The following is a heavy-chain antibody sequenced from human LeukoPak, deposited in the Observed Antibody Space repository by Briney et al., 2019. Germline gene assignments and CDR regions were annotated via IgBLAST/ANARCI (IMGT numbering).Heavy chain of an antibody. CDR1: GGSISSGGYY. V-gene: IGHV4-31*03. CDR3: ARHRSYYDSSGYSDYYYMDV. Sequence: SETLSLTCTVSGGSISSGGYYWSWIRQHPGKGLEWIGYIYYSGSTDYNPSLKSRVTISVDTSKNQFSLKLSSVTAADTAVYYCARHRSYYDSSGYSDYYYMDVWGKGTTVTVSS. J-gene: IGHJ6*03. D-gene: IGHD3-22*01. CDR2: IYYSGST.